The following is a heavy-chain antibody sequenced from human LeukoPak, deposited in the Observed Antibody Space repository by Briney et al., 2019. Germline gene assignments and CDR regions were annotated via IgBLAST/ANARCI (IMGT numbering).Heavy chain of an antibody. V-gene: IGHV4-59*01. CDR1: GGSISSYY. Sequence: SETLSLTCTVSGGSISSYYWSWIRQPPGKGLEWIGYIYYSGSTNYNPSLESRVTISVDTSKNQFSLKLSSVTAADTAVYYCARVGSGSYAEVDAFDIWGQGTMVTVSS. CDR2: IYYSGST. J-gene: IGHJ3*02. D-gene: IGHD1-26*01. CDR3: ARVGSGSYAEVDAFDI.